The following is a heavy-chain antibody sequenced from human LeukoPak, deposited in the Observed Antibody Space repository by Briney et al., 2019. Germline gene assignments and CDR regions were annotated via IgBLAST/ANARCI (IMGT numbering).Heavy chain of an antibody. D-gene: IGHD4-23*01. CDR3: ALGGNDTKAVDY. CDR2: IYDGGST. V-gene: IGHV4-4*07. J-gene: IGHJ4*02. CDR1: GGSVNSYY. Sequence: SETLSLTCTVSGGSVNSYYLSWIRQPAGETLEWIGRIYDGGSTNYNPSLKSRVTISVDTSKNQFSLKLSSVTAADTAVYYCALGGNDTKAVDYWGQGTLVTVSS.